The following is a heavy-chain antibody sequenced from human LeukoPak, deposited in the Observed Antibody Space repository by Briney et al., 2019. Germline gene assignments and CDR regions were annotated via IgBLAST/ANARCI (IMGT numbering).Heavy chain of an antibody. CDR2: VYGDDSDT. J-gene: IGHJ4*02. Sequence: KRGESLKISCKASGYTFPTYWIGWVRQMPGKGLEWMGIVYGDDSDTRYSPSFHGQVTISADKSATTAYPQWSSLKASDTAIYYCARRGIRDGYNYADSWGQGTLVTVSS. D-gene: IGHD5-24*01. CDR1: GYTFPTYW. CDR3: ARRGIRDGYNYADS. V-gene: IGHV5-51*01.